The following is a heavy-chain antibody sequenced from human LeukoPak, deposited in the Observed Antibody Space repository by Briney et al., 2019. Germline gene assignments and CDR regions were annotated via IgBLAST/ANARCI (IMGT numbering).Heavy chain of an antibody. CDR2: INHSGST. D-gene: IGHD1-26*01. CDR1: GGSFSGYY. J-gene: IGHJ6*02. CDR3: ARGVSYGGGMDV. Sequence: KASETLSLTCAVYGGSFSGYYWSWIRQPPGKGLEWIGEINHSGSTNYNPSLKSRVTISVDTSKNQFSLKLSSVTAADTAVYYCARGVSYGGGMDVWGQGTTVTVSS. V-gene: IGHV4-34*01.